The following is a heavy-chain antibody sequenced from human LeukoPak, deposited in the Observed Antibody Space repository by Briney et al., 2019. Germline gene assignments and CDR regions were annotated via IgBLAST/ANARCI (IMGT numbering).Heavy chain of an antibody. CDR1: GFTFSSYG. J-gene: IGHJ1*01. CDR3: ARETMFGEYFQK. Sequence: VRSLRLSCAASGFTFSSYGMHWVRQAPGKGLGWGAVISYDGSNKDYADAVNGPFTISIDNSKNTLDLQMNSLRAEDTAVYYCARETMFGEYFQKWGQGTLVNVSS. D-gene: IGHD3-16*01. V-gene: IGHV3-30-3*01. CDR2: ISYDGSNK.